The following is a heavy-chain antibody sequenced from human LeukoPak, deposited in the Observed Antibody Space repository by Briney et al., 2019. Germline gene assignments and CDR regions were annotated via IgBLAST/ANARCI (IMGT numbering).Heavy chain of an antibody. CDR3: AKDSDYGDYEGDY. CDR2: INSDGSTT. Sequence: GGSLRLFCAASGFTFDGYWMHWVRQAPGKGLVWVSRINSDGSTTNYADSVMGRFTISRDNSKNTLYLQMNSLRAEDTAVYYCAKDSDYGDYEGDYWGQGTLVTVSS. V-gene: IGHV3-74*01. J-gene: IGHJ4*02. D-gene: IGHD4-17*01. CDR1: GFTFDGYW.